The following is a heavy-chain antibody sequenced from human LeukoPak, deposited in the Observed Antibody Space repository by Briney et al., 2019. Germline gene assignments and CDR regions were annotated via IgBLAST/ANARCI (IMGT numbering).Heavy chain of an antibody. CDR2: IRYDGSTK. CDR3: ARAYSRESGYDFVFEN. J-gene: IGHJ4*02. CDR1: GFTFSNYG. Sequence: GGSLRLSCAASGFTFSNYGVHWVRQAPGKGLEWVAVIRYDGSTKYYADSVKGRFTISRDNSKNTVYPEMNSLRAEDTAVYYCARAYSRESGYDFVFENWGQGTLVSVSS. V-gene: IGHV3-33*01. D-gene: IGHD5-12*01.